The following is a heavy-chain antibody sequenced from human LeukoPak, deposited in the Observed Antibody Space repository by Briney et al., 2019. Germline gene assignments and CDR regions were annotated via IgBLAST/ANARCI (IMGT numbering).Heavy chain of an antibody. J-gene: IGHJ4*02. CDR3: ARELYDFWSGPPGGFDY. CDR2: IYTSGST. D-gene: IGHD3-3*01. CDR1: GGSISSYY. Sequence: SETLSLTCTVSGGSISSYYWSWIRQPAGKGLEWIGRIYTSGSTNYNPSLKSRVTMSVDTSKNQFSLKLSSVTAADTAVYYCARELYDFWSGPPGGFDYWGQGTLVTVSS. V-gene: IGHV4-4*07.